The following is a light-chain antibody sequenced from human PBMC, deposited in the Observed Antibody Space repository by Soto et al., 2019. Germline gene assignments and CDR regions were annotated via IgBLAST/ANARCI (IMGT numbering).Light chain of an antibody. J-gene: IGLJ2*01. CDR1: SRDVGSFNY. CDR3: SSYTTTSTVV. V-gene: IGLV2-14*01. Sequence: QSALTQPASVSGSPGQSITISCTGTSRDVGSFNYVSWYQQLPGKAPKVIIYEVSNRLSGVSHRFSGSKSGNTASLTISGHQAEDEADYYCSSYTTTSTVVFGGGTKLTVL. CDR2: EVS.